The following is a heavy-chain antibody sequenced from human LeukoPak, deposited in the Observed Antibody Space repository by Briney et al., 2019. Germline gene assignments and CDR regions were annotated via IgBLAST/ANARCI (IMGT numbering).Heavy chain of an antibody. CDR2: IYYSGST. CDR3: ARLPRGQPFDY. J-gene: IGHJ4*02. D-gene: IGHD3-16*01. CDR1: GGSISSYY. V-gene: IGHV4-59*01. Sequence: SETLSLTCTVSGGSISSYYWSWIRQPPGKGLEWIGYIYYSGSTNYNPSLKSRVTISVDTSKNQFSLKLSSVTAADTAVYYCARLPRGQPFDYWGQGTLVTVSS.